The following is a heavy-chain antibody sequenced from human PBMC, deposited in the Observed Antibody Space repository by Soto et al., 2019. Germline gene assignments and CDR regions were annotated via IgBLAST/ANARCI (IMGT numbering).Heavy chain of an antibody. Sequence: QVQLVQSGAEVKKPGSSVKVSCKASGGTFSSYAISWVRQAPGQGLEWMGGIIPIFGTANYAQKFQGRVTITADESTSTAYMELSSLRSEDTAVYYCARDLSSHFTIYYYGMDVWGQGTTVTVSS. J-gene: IGHJ6*02. CDR3: ARDLSSHFTIYYYGMDV. CDR1: GGTFSSYA. V-gene: IGHV1-69*01. CDR2: IIPIFGTA. D-gene: IGHD3-3*01.